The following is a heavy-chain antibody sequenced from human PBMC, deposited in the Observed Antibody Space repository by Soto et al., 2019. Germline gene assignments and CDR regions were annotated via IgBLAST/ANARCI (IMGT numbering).Heavy chain of an antibody. CDR1: GYSFTNYW. CDR2: IYPDDSDT. Sequence: PGESLKISCEASGYSFTNYWVGWVRQMPGKGLEWMGSIYPDDSDTGDSPSFQGQVITSADKSISTAYLQWSSLKASDTAIYYCARQEAYFEWGVWGQGTTVTVSS. V-gene: IGHV5-51*01. D-gene: IGHD1-26*01. J-gene: IGHJ6*02. CDR3: ARQEAYFEWGV.